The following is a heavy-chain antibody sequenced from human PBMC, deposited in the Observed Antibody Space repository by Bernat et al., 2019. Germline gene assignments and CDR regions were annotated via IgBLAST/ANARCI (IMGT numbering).Heavy chain of an antibody. CDR2: IIPIFGTA. V-gene: IGHV1-69*01. CDR1: GGTFSSYA. D-gene: IGHD3-10*01. J-gene: IGHJ3*01. CDR3: ARTLHQRGVRGVPDAFDF. Sequence: QVQLVQSGAEVKKPGSSVKVSCKASGGTFSSYAISWVRQAPGQGLEWMGGIIPIFGTANYAQKFQGRVTITADESTSTAYMELSSLRSEDTAVYYCARTLHQRGVRGVPDAFDFWGQGTMVTVSS.